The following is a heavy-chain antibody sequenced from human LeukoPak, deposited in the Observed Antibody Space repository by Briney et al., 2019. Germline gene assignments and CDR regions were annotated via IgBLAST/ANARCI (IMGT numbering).Heavy chain of an antibody. V-gene: IGHV1-2*02. CDR1: GYTFTAYY. D-gene: IGHD6-13*01. J-gene: IGHJ4*02. CDR3: ARDVAALRLVDY. Sequence: GASAKVSCKASGYTFTAYYMHWVRQAPGQGLEWMGWINPNSGGTNYAQNFQDRVTMTRDTSISTAYMELSRLTSDDTAIYYCARDVAALRLVDYWGQGTLVTVSS. CDR2: INPNSGGT.